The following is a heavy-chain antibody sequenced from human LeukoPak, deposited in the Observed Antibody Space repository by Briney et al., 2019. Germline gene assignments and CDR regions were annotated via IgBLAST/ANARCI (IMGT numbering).Heavy chain of an antibody. CDR3: ARDQGDNSYGYYAIWYAFDV. CDR2: IVPILGIA. V-gene: IGHV1-69*04. Sequence: ASVKVSCKASGGTFNNYAISWVRQAPGQGLEWMGRIVPILGIANCAQEFQGRLIITADKATSSAYMELSSLRSEDTAVYYCARDQGDNSYGYYAIWYAFDVWGQGTMVTVSS. J-gene: IGHJ3*01. D-gene: IGHD5-18*01. CDR1: GGTFNNYA.